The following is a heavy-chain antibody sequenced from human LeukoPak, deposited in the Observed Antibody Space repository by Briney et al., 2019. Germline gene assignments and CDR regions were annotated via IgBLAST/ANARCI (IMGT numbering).Heavy chain of an antibody. CDR2: INPNSGGT. J-gene: IGHJ6*03. CDR3: ARDTDSSSQNRYPHYYYMDV. D-gene: IGHD6-13*01. CDR1: GYTFTGYY. Sequence: ASVKVSCKASGYTFTGYYMHWVRQAPGQGLEWMGWINPNSGGTNYAQKFQGRVTMTRDTSISTAYMELSRLRSDDTAVYYCARDTDSSSQNRYPHYYYMDVWGKGTTVTVSS. V-gene: IGHV1-2*02.